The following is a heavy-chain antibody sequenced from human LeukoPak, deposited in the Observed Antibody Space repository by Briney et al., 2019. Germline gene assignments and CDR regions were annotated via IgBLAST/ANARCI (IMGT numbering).Heavy chain of an antibody. CDR3: ARDLGSGGSGGWFDP. J-gene: IGHJ5*02. D-gene: IGHD2-15*01. Sequence: PSETLSLTCTVSGGSISTYYWSWIRQPPGKGLEWIGYIYYSGSPNYNPSLKSRVTISVDTSKNQFSLKLSSVTAADTAVYYCARDLGSGGSGGWFDPWGQGTLVTVSS. CDR2: IYYSGSP. V-gene: IGHV4-59*01. CDR1: GGSISTYY.